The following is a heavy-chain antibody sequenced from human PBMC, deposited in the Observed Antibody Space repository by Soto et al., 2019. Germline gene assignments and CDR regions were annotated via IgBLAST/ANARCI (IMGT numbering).Heavy chain of an antibody. D-gene: IGHD3-3*01. Sequence: AAVKFSFKASGYTFTSYAMHWVRQAPGQRLECMGWIKAGNGNAKYSQKFQGRVTINRDTSASTAYMELSRLRSEDTAVYYCARASMEKVNDYWGQGTLVTVS. V-gene: IGHV1-3*01. J-gene: IGHJ4*02. CDR1: GYTFTSYA. CDR3: ARASMEKVNDY. CDR2: IKAGNGNA.